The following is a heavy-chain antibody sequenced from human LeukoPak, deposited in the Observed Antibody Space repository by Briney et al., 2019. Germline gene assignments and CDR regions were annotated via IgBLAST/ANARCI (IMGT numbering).Heavy chain of an antibody. CDR1: GFTFNKYG. V-gene: IGHV3-33*01. D-gene: IGHD3-3*01. Sequence: GGSLRLSCAVSGFTFNKYGMHCVRQAPGKGLEWVALIWYDGSNRNYADSVKGRFTISRDNSKNTLDLQMHSLRAEDTAVYYCAREGFWSGSQYYYYGMDVWGQGTTVTVSS. J-gene: IGHJ6*02. CDR2: IWYDGSNR. CDR3: AREGFWSGSQYYYYGMDV.